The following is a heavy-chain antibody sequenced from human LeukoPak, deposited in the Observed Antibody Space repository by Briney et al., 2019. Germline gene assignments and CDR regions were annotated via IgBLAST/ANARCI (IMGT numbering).Heavy chain of an antibody. Sequence: GESLKISCKVSGYRFTSYWIGWVRQMPGKGLEWMGITYPGDSDTRYSPSFQGQVTISADKSISTAYLQWSSLRASDTAIYYCARRDIVGAPDYWGQGTLVTVSS. V-gene: IGHV5-51*01. J-gene: IGHJ4*02. CDR2: TYPGDSDT. CDR1: GYRFTSYW. D-gene: IGHD1-26*01. CDR3: ARRDIVGAPDY.